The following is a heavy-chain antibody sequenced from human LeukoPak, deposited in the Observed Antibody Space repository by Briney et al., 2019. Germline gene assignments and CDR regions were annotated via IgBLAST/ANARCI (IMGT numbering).Heavy chain of an antibody. J-gene: IGHJ4*02. CDR3: AKASGVVVSAANDY. V-gene: IGHV3-30-3*01. D-gene: IGHD2-2*01. Sequence: PGGSLTLSCAASGFTFSSYAMHWVRQAPGKGLEWVAVISYDGSNKYYADSVKGRFTISRDNSKNTLYLQMNSLRAEDTAVYYCAKASGVVVSAANDYWGQGTLVTVSS. CDR1: GFTFSSYA. CDR2: ISYDGSNK.